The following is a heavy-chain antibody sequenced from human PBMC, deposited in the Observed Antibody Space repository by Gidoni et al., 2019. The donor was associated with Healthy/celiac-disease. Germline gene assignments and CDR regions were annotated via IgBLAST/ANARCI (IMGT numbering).Heavy chain of an antibody. CDR1: GFTFSSYS. Sequence: EVQLVESGGGLVKPGGSLRLSCAASGFTFSSYSMNWVRQAPGKGLEWVSSISSSSSYIYYADSVKGRFTISRDNAKNSLYLQMNSLRAEDTAVYYCARDLGYYDSSGYYQNAFDIWGQGTMVTVSS. J-gene: IGHJ3*02. CDR3: ARDLGYYDSSGYYQNAFDI. CDR2: ISSSSSYI. D-gene: IGHD3-22*01. V-gene: IGHV3-21*01.